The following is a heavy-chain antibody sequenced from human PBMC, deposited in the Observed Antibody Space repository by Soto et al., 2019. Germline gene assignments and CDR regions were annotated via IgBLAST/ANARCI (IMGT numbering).Heavy chain of an antibody. V-gene: IGHV4-61*01. Sequence: PSDTLSLTCAVSGDSVTIVNYFWTWIRQPPGGGLEWIGYMSNSGSSKYNPSPKSRVAMSQDPSKNQYSLNLHSVNAADTAVYFCARGEGNSYCVYHFDTWGQGTRFTVSS. D-gene: IGHD2-21*01. CDR3: ARGEGNSYCVYHFDT. J-gene: IGHJ4*02. CDR2: MSNSGSS. CDR1: GDSVTIVNYF.